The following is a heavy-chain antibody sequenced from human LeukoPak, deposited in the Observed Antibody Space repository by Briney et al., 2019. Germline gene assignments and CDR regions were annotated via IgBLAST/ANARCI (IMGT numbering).Heavy chain of an antibody. J-gene: IGHJ6*03. D-gene: IGHD3-10*01. Sequence: ASVKVSCKASGYTFTGYYMHWVRQAPGQGLEWMGWINPNSGGTNYAQKFQGRVTMTRDTSISTAYMELSRLRSDDTAVYYCARDVPLGFGGPRNYMDVWGKGTTVTVSS. V-gene: IGHV1-2*02. CDR2: INPNSGGT. CDR1: GYTFTGYY. CDR3: ARDVPLGFGGPRNYMDV.